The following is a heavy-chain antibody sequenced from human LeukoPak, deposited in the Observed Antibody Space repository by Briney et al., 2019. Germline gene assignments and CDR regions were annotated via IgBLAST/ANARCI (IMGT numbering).Heavy chain of an antibody. CDR2: IYYSGST. D-gene: IGHD3-9*01. V-gene: IGHV4-39*07. CDR3: ARDGPLTGYYDY. CDR1: GGSISSSSYY. Sequence: SETLSLTCTVSGGSISSSSYYWGWIRQPPGEGLEWIGSIYYSGSTYYNPSLKSRVTISVDTSKNQFSLKLSSVTAADTAVYYCARDGPLTGYYDYWGQGTLVTVSS. J-gene: IGHJ4*02.